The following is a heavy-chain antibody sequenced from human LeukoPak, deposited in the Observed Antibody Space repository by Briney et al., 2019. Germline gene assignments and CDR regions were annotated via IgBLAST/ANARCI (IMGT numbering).Heavy chain of an antibody. V-gene: IGHV3-21*04. Sequence: GGSLRLSXAASGFTFRSYSMNWVRQAPGKGLEWVSSISSSSSYIYYADSVKGRFTISRDNSKNTLYLQMNSLRAEDTAVYYCAREYCSSTSCPIMDVWGKGTTVTVSS. CDR2: ISSSSSYI. D-gene: IGHD2-2*01. CDR3: AREYCSSTSCPIMDV. CDR1: GFTFRSYS. J-gene: IGHJ6*04.